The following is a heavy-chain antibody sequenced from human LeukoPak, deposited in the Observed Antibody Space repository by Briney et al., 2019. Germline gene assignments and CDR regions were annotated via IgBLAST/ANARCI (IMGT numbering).Heavy chain of an antibody. CDR2: ISWNSGSI. CDR3: AKDSRGGFDS. Sequence: PGGSLRLSCAASGFTFDDFSMHWVRQTPGKGLEWVSGISWNSGSIDYADSVTGRFTISRDNINNFLYLQMNSLRPDDTALYYCAKDSRGGFDSWGQGTLVTVSS. V-gene: IGHV3-9*01. J-gene: IGHJ4*02. CDR1: GFTFDDFS. D-gene: IGHD2-15*01.